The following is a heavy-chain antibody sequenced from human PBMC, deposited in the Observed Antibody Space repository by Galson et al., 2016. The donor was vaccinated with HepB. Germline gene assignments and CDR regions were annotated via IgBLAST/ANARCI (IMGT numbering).Heavy chain of an antibody. J-gene: IGHJ4*02. Sequence: SLRLSCAASGFTFSTYAMSWVRQAPGKGLEWVSAFGGSGDITYYADSVRGRFTISRDNSKRMLYPQMNNLRAPDTAVYYCAQVRGYGSGSVFDHWGQGTLVTVSS. D-gene: IGHD3-10*01. CDR3: AQVRGYGSGSVFDH. V-gene: IGHV3-23*01. CDR2: FGGSGDIT. CDR1: GFTFSTYA.